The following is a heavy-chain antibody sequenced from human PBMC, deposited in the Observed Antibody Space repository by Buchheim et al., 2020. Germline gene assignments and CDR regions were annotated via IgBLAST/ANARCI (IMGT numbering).Heavy chain of an antibody. CDR1: GDSVSSNSAA. J-gene: IGHJ6*02. V-gene: IGHV6-1*01. D-gene: IGHD6-13*01. CDR2: TYYRSKWYN. Sequence: QVQLQQSGPGLVKPSQTLSLTCAISGDSVSSNSAAWNWIRQSPSRGLEWLGRTYYRSKWYNDYAVSVKSRITINPDTSKNQFSLQLNSVTPEDTAVYYCARGVKVHGYSSSWFRHDYGMDVWGQGTT. CDR3: ARGVKVHGYSSSWFRHDYGMDV.